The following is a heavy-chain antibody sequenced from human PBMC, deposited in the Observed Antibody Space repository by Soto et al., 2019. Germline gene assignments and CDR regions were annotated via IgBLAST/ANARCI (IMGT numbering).Heavy chain of an antibody. J-gene: IGHJ6*02. Sequence: LRLSCAASGFTFSSYAMHWVRQAPGKGLEWVAVISYDGSNKYYADSVKGRFTISRDNSKNTLYLQMNSLRAEDTAVYYCARDIVVVPAAIHTTYYYYGMDVWGQGTTVTVSS. D-gene: IGHD2-2*01. V-gene: IGHV3-30-3*01. CDR3: ARDIVVVPAAIHTTYYYYGMDV. CDR1: GFTFSSYA. CDR2: ISYDGSNK.